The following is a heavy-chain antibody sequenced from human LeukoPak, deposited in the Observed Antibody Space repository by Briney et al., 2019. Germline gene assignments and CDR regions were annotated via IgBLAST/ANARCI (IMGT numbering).Heavy chain of an antibody. Sequence: PSETLSLTCTVSGGSISSYYWSWIRQPPGKGLEWIGYIYYSGSTNYNPSLKSRVTISVDTSKNQFSLKLSSVTAADTAVYYCARTRGYSYGYDFDYWGQGALVTVSS. D-gene: IGHD5-18*01. CDR3: ARTRGYSYGYDFDY. CDR1: GGSISSYY. J-gene: IGHJ4*02. CDR2: IYYSGST. V-gene: IGHV4-59*01.